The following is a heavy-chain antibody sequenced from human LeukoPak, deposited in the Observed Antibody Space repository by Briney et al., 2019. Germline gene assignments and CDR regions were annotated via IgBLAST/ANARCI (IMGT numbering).Heavy chain of an antibody. J-gene: IGHJ4*02. Sequence: SSGTLSPTCTVSGGSISSGSYYWSWIRQPAGKGLEWIGRIYTSGSTSYNPSLKSRVTISLDTSKNQFSLKLSSVTAADTAVYYCARYSSSSGVDYWGQGTLVTVSS. CDR2: IYTSGST. CDR3: ARYSSSSGVDY. CDR1: GGSISSGSYY. D-gene: IGHD6-6*01. V-gene: IGHV4-61*02.